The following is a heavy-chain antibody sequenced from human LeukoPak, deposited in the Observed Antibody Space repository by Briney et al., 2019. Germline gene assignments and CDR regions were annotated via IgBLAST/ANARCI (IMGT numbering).Heavy chain of an antibody. D-gene: IGHD2-8*01. Sequence: GASVKVSCKASGYTFSTCDINWVRQAAGQGLEWMGWMNPNSGNTGFAHKFQGRVTMTRDTSINTAYTELSRLRSEDTAVYYCASVLGGISHWGQGTLVTVSS. CDR1: GYTFSTCD. V-gene: IGHV1-8*01. CDR3: ASVLGGISH. CDR2: MNPNSGNT. J-gene: IGHJ4*02.